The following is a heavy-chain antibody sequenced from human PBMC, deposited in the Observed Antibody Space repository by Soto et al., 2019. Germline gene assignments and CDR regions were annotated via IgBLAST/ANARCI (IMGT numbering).Heavy chain of an antibody. CDR3: ARGFYDFWIGTFDY. Sequence: PSETLSLTCTVSGGSISGYYWSWIRQPPGKGLEWIGYIYYIGSTNYNPSLNSRVTMSFDTSKNQFSLKLSSVTAADTAVYYCARGFYDFWIGTFDYWGQGSLVTVSS. J-gene: IGHJ4*02. V-gene: IGHV4-59*01. CDR1: GGSISGYY. CDR2: IYYIGST. D-gene: IGHD3-3*01.